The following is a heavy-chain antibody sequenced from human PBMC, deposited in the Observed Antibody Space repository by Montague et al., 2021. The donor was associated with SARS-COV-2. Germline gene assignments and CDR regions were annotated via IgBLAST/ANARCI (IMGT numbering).Heavy chain of an antibody. Sequence: SLRLSCAASGITFSNYAMSWVRQAPGKGLEWVSSISGSGGSTYYADSVKGRFTISRDNSKNTLYLQMNSLRAGDTAVYYCAKDKGVAYYFDHWGQGTLVTVSS. CDR1: GITFSNYA. CDR3: AKDKGVAYYFDH. CDR2: ISGSGGST. D-gene: IGHD2-15*01. J-gene: IGHJ4*02. V-gene: IGHV3-23*01.